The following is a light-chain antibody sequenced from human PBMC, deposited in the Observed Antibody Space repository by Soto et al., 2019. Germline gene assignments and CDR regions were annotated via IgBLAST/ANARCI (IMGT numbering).Light chain of an antibody. V-gene: IGKV3-15*01. J-gene: IGKJ1*01. CDR3: QRYYRG. Sequence: EIVMTQSPATLSVSPGETATLSCRASQYVSNKVAWCQQKPGQAPRLLMFRTSSRATGFPARFSGSGSGTDFTLTISSLQAEDVAVYYCQRYYRGFGQGTRWIP. CDR2: RTS. CDR1: QYVSNK.